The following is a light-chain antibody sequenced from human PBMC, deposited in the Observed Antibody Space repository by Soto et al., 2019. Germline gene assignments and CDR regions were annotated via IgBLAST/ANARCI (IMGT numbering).Light chain of an antibody. CDR3: LRYKSFSWA. V-gene: IGKV1-5*01. CDR2: DAS. J-gene: IGKJ1*01. Sequence: DIQMTQSPSTLSASVGDRVTITCRASQDIGDSLAWYQQKSGKAPRVLISDASTLDKGVPSRFSGSGSGTDFTLTITSLQPYDFATYYCLRYKSFSWAFGQGTKVEIK. CDR1: QDIGDS.